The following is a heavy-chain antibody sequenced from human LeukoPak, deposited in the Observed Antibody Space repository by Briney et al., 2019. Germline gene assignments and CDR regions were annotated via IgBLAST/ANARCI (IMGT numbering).Heavy chain of an antibody. Sequence: GGSLRLSCAASGFTFSSYAMSWVRQAPGKGLEWVSAISGSGGSTYYADSVKGRFTISRDNSKNTLYLQMNSLRAEDTAVYYCARDRPCSGGSCYSPNYYYYGMDVWGQGTTVTVSS. D-gene: IGHD2-15*01. CDR3: ARDRPCSGGSCYSPNYYYYGMDV. V-gene: IGHV3-23*01. CDR2: ISGSGGST. J-gene: IGHJ6*02. CDR1: GFTFSSYA.